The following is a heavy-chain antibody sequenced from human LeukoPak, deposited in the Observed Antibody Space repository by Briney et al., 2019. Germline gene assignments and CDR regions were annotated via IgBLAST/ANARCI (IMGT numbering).Heavy chain of an antibody. CDR1: GYTFTSYY. Sequence: ASVKVSCKASGYTFTSYYMHWVRQAPGQGLEWMGIINPSGGSTSYAQKFQGRVTMTRDTSTSTVCMELSSLRSEDTAVYYCASSAGATNLGNYWGQRTLVTVSS. CDR2: INPSGGST. V-gene: IGHV1-46*01. CDR3: ASSAGATNLGNY. D-gene: IGHD1-26*01. J-gene: IGHJ4*02.